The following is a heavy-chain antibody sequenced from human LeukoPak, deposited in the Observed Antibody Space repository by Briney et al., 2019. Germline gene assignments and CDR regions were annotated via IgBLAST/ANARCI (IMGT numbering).Heavy chain of an antibody. J-gene: IGHJ5*02. Sequence: GGSLRLSCAASGFTFRNYWMTWVRQAPGKGLEWVAHIKQDGTEKYYVDSVKGRFTISRDNAKNSLYLQMNSLRVEDTAVYYCARDRGGSSWYDNWGQGALVTVSS. CDR2: IKQDGTEK. V-gene: IGHV3-7*04. CDR3: ARDRGGSSWYDN. D-gene: IGHD6-13*01. CDR1: GFTFRNYW.